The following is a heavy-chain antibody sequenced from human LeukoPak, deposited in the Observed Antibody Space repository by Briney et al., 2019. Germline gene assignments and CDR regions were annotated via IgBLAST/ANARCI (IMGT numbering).Heavy chain of an antibody. Sequence: GGSLRLSCAASGFTFSSYWMSWVRQAPGKGLEWVANIKQDGSEKYYVDSVKGRFTISRDNAKNSLYLQMNSLRAEDTAVYYCARHAPYGSGSYYRFLGYYYYGMDIWGKGTTVTVSS. J-gene: IGHJ6*04. CDR2: IKQDGSEK. V-gene: IGHV3-7*03. CDR1: GFTFSSYW. CDR3: ARHAPYGSGSYYRFLGYYYYGMDI. D-gene: IGHD3-10*01.